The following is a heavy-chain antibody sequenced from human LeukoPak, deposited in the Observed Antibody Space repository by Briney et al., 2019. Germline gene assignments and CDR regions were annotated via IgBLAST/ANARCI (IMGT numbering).Heavy chain of an antibody. CDR3: AKRLGYSSGWYLDY. V-gene: IGHV3-23*01. CDR1: GFTFSSYA. D-gene: IGHD6-19*01. CDR2: VSGSGGST. J-gene: IGHJ4*02. Sequence: GGSLRLSCAASGFTFSSYAMSWVRQAPGQGLEWVSAVSGSGGSTYYADSVKGRFTISRDNSKNTLYLQMNSLRAEDTAVYYCAKRLGYSSGWYLDYWGQGTLVTVSS.